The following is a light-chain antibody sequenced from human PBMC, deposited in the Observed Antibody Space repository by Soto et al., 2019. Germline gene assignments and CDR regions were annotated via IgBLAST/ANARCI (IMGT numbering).Light chain of an antibody. CDR3: QHYNSYSEA. CDR2: KAS. Sequence: DIHMTHSRSTLSSSFVDRVTVTCRASQSIITSLAWYQQKPGKAPKLLIYKASSLKSGVPSRFSGSGSGTEFTLTISSLQPDDFATYYCQHYNSYSEAFGQGTKVDIK. CDR1: QSIITS. J-gene: IGKJ1*01. V-gene: IGKV1-5*03.